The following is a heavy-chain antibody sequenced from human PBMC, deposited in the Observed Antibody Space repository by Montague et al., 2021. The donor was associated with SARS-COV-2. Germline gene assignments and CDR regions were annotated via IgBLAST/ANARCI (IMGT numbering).Heavy chain of an antibody. CDR1: GGSMSSYH. Sequence: SETLSLTCSVSGGSMSSYHWFWIRQPPGKGLEWIGYVSYRGSTNYNLSLKSRVTISLGTSKNRFSLRVTSVTAADTAVYYCARDVRYYYDQWGQGILVTVSS. CDR3: ARDVRYYYDQ. CDR2: VSYRGST. V-gene: IGHV4-59*01. J-gene: IGHJ4*02. D-gene: IGHD3-10*01.